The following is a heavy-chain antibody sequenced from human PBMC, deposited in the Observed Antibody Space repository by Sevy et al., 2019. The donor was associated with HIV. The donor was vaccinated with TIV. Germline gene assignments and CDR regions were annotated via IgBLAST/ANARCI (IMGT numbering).Heavy chain of an antibody. V-gene: IGHV3-23*01. J-gene: IGHJ6*02. CDR1: GFTFSTYA. D-gene: IGHD2-15*01. CDR3: AKGYCSGGTRPRDYYYYGMDV. Sequence: GGSLRLSCAPSGFTFSTYAMNWVRQAPGKGLEWVSSIGGSGRYTYYADSVEGRFTISRDNSKNILYLQMNSLRVADTAVYYCAKGYCSGGTRPRDYYYYGMDVWGQGTTVTVSS. CDR2: IGGSGRYT.